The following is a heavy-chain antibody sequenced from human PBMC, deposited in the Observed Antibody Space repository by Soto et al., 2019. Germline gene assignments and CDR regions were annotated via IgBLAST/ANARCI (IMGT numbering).Heavy chain of an antibody. Sequence: PGGSLRLSCAASGFTFSSYAMSWVRQAPGKGLEWVSSISGSGGSTYYVDSVKGRFTISRDNSKNTLYLQMNSLRAEDTAGYYCAKENRRYFEWLSGEFDYWGQGTLVTSP. V-gene: IGHV3-23*01. CDR2: ISGSGGST. D-gene: IGHD3-9*01. CDR1: GFTFSSYA. CDR3: AKENRRYFEWLSGEFDY. J-gene: IGHJ4*02.